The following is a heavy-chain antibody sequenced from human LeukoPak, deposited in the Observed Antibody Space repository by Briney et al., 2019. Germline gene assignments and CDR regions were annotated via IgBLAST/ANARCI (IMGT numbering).Heavy chain of an antibody. J-gene: IGHJ4*02. D-gene: IGHD1-1*01. CDR1: GGSISTYF. CDR3: ARRKDYNFFFAY. Sequence: SETLSLTCTVSGGSISTYFWSWIRQPPGKGLEWIGYIYYSGTTNYNPSLKSRVTISVDTSKNQFSLTLSSVTAADTAIYFCARRKDYNFFFAYWGQGTLVTFSS. CDR2: IYYSGTT. V-gene: IGHV4-59*08.